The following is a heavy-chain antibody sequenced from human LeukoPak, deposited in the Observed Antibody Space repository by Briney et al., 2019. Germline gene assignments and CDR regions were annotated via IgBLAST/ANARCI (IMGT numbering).Heavy chain of an antibody. V-gene: IGHV1-2*06. Sequence: EASVTVSCKAYGYTFTGYYMHWVRQAPGQELEWMGRINPNSGGTNYAQKFQGRVTMTRDTSISTAYMELSRLRSDDTAVYYCARESAADDAFDIWGQGTMVTVSS. CDR2: INPNSGGT. CDR3: ARESAADDAFDI. CDR1: GYTFTGYY. D-gene: IGHD2-2*01. J-gene: IGHJ3*02.